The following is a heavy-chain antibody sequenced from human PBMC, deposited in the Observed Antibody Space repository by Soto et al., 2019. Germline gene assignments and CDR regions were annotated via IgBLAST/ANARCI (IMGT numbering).Heavy chain of an antibody. V-gene: IGHV3-9*01. D-gene: IGHD6-6*01. Sequence: EVQLVESGGGLVQPGRSLRLSCEASGFMFDDYAIYWVRQAPGKCLEWVSGISWNSNSIVYADSVKGRFTISRDNAKNSLYLQMNSLKTEDTAIYYCANSLSIASRPFDYWGQGNLVTVSS. J-gene: IGHJ4*02. CDR3: ANSLSIASRPFDY. CDR2: ISWNSNSI. CDR1: GFMFDDYA.